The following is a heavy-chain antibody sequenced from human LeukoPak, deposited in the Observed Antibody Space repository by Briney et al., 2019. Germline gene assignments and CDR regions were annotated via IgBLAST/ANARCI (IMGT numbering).Heavy chain of an antibody. J-gene: IGHJ6*04. D-gene: IGHD5-12*01. Sequence: PSETLSLTCAVYGGSFSGYYWSWIRQPPGKGLEWIGSIYYSGSTYYNPSLKSRVTISVDTSKNQFSLKLSSVTAADTAVYYCARSIVATAGMDVWGKGTTVTVSS. CDR1: GGSFSGYY. V-gene: IGHV4-34*01. CDR2: IYYSGST. CDR3: ARSIVATAGMDV.